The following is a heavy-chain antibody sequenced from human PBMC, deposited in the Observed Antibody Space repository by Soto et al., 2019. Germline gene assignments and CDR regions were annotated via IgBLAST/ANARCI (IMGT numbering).Heavy chain of an antibody. V-gene: IGHV4-34*01. CDR2: INHSGST. CDR3: ARTGETTVNSYYFDY. J-gene: IGHJ4*02. Sequence: SETLSLTCAVYGGSFSGYYLSWIRQPPGKGLEWIGEINHSGSTNYNPSLKSRVTISVDTSKNQFSLKLSSVTAADTAVYYCARTGETTVNSYYFDYWGQGTLVTVSS. D-gene: IGHD4-17*01. CDR1: GGSFSGYY.